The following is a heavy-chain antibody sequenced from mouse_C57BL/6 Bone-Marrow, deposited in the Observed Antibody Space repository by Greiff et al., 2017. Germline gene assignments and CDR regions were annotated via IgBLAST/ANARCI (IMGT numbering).Heavy chain of an antibody. CDR2: IYPRSGNT. J-gene: IGHJ2*01. V-gene: IGHV1-81*01. CDR1: VYTFTSYG. CDR3: ARSTLYYFDY. Sequence: QVQLQQSGAELARPGASVKLSCKASVYTFTSYGISWVKQRTGQGLEWIGEIYPRSGNTYYNEKFKGKATLTADKSSSTAYMELRSLTSEDSAVYFCARSTLYYFDYWGQGTTLTVSS. D-gene: IGHD4-1*02.